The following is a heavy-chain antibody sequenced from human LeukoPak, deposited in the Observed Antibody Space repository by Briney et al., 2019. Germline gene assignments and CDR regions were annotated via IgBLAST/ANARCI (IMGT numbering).Heavy chain of an antibody. Sequence: GGSLRLSCAASGFTFSSYGMHWVRQAPGKGLEWVAVIWYDGSNKYYADSVRGRFTISRDNSKNTLYLQMNSLRAEDTAVYYCAREFTMVRGVKAYWGQGTLVTVSS. CDR1: GFTFSSYG. V-gene: IGHV3-33*01. CDR2: IWYDGSNK. D-gene: IGHD3-10*01. CDR3: AREFTMVRGVKAY. J-gene: IGHJ4*02.